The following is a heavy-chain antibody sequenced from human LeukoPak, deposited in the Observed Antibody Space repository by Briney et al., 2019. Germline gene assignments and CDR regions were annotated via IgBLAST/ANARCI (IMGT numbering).Heavy chain of an antibody. J-gene: IGHJ5*02. D-gene: IGHD3-16*01. Sequence: PSQTLSLTCTVSGGSISSGSYYWSWIRQPAGKGLEWIGRIYTSGSTNYNPSLKGRVTISVDTSKNQFSLKLSSVTAADTAVYYCASFGGDNWFDPWGQGTLVTVSS. V-gene: IGHV4-61*02. CDR3: ASFGGDNWFDP. CDR1: GGSISSGSYY. CDR2: IYTSGST.